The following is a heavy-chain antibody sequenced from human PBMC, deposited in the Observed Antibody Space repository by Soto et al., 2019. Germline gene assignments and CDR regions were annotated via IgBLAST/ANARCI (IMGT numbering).Heavy chain of an antibody. CDR2: ISSGSAYI. CDR3: TRDQGGSYDSWFDP. V-gene: IGHV3-21*06. CDR1: FSIYS. J-gene: IGHJ5*02. Sequence: EVQVVESGGGLVKPGGSLRLSCNFSFSIYSMDWVRQAPGKGLEWVASISSGSAYIKYADSVKGRFTISRDNTKNSVSLQMSSLRVEDTAMYYCTRDQGGSYDSWFDPWGRGTLVTVSS. D-gene: IGHD1-26*01.